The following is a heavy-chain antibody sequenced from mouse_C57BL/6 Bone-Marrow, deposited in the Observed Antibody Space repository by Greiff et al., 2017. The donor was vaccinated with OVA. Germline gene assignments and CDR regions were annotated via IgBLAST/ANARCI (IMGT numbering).Heavy chain of an antibody. J-gene: IGHJ3*01. V-gene: IGHV7-3*01. CDR1: GFTFTDYY. Sequence: DVKLVESGGGLVQPGGSLSLSCAASGFTFTDYYMSWVRQPPGKALEWLGFIRNKANGYTTEYSASVKGRFTISRDNSQSILYLQMSALRAEDSATYYCARSRSYYRAWFAYWGQGTLVTVSA. D-gene: IGHD2-12*01. CDR3: ARSRSYYRAWFAY. CDR2: IRNKANGYTT.